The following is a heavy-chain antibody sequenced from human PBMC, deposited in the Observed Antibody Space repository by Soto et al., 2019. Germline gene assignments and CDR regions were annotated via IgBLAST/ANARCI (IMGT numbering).Heavy chain of an antibody. CDR3: ARHYSSGSRNWFDP. D-gene: IGHD6-19*01. CDR1: GGSINSSSYF. J-gene: IGHJ5*02. V-gene: IGHV4-39*01. Sequence: SETLSLTCSVSGGSINSSSYFRGWVRQPPGKGLEWIGSIYYSGSTYYNPSLRSRVTISVDTSKNQFSLKLSSVTAADTAVFYCARHYSSGSRNWFDPWGQGTLVTVSS. CDR2: IYYSGST.